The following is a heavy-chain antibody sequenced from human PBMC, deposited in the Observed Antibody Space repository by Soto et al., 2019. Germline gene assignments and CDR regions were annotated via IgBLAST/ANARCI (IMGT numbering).Heavy chain of an antibody. CDR3: MSVMDF. J-gene: IGHJ4*02. CDR1: GFSFSPFG. V-gene: IGHV3-30*04. CDR2: ISNDGSHA. Sequence: QVQMVESGGGVVQPGRSLRLSCAASGFSFSPFGMQWVRQAPGGGLEAVAFISNDGSHASYADSVRGRFTISRDNSKNTLSLQMNSLTADDTAVYYCMSVMDFWGQGTLVTVSS. D-gene: IGHD2-8*01.